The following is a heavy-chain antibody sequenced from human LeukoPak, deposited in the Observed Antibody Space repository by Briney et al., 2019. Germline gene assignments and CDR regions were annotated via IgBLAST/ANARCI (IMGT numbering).Heavy chain of an antibody. V-gene: IGHV4-34*01. CDR2: INHSGST. D-gene: IGHD5-18*01. CDR1: GGSISSYY. J-gene: IGHJ5*02. Sequence: PSETLSLTCTVSGGSISSYYWSWIRQPPGKGLEWIGEINHSGSTNYNPSLKSRVTISVDTSKNQFSLKLSSVTAADTAVYYCARRRGYSYGPRRPNWFDPWGQGTLVTVSS. CDR3: ARRRGYSYGPRRPNWFDP.